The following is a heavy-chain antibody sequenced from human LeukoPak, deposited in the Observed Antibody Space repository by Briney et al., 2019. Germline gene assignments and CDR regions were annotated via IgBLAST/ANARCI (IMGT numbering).Heavy chain of an antibody. D-gene: IGHD5-18*01. Sequence: GASVKVSCKASGGTFSSYAISWVRQAPGQGLEWMGGIIPIFGTANYAQKFQGRVTITADESTSTAYMELSSLRSEDTAVYYCASQIDPYSWIRTFDYWGQGTLVTVSS. CDR3: ASQIDPYSWIRTFDY. J-gene: IGHJ4*02. CDR2: IIPIFGTA. V-gene: IGHV1-69*13. CDR1: GGTFSSYA.